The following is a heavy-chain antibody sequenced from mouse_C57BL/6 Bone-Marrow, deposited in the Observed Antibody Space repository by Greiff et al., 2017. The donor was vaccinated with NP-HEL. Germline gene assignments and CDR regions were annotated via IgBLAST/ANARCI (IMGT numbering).Heavy chain of an antibody. CDR3: ARDYDGGAYAMDY. Sequence: QVQLKQPGAELVKPGASVKLSCKASGYTFTSYWMHWVKQRPGQGLEWIGMIHPNSGSTNYNEKFKSKATLTVDKSSSTAYMQLSSLTSEDSAVYYCARDYDGGAYAMDYWGQGTSVTVSS. D-gene: IGHD2-4*01. CDR2: IHPNSGST. V-gene: IGHV1-64*01. CDR1: GYTFTSYW. J-gene: IGHJ4*01.